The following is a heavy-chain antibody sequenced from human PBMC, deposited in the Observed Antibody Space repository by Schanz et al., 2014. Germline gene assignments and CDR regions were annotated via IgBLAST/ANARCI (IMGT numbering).Heavy chain of an antibody. CDR3: AKGRFGELSAFDI. CDR2: IKSDGSST. J-gene: IGHJ3*02. CDR1: GFSFSSYA. V-gene: IGHV3-23*01. Sequence: ESGGGLVQPGGSLRLSCAASGFSFSSYAMSWVRQAPGKGLEWVSRIKSDGSSTSYADSVKGRFTISRDNAKNSLYLQMNSLRAEDTAVYYCAKGRFGELSAFDIWGQGTMVTVSS. D-gene: IGHD3-10*01.